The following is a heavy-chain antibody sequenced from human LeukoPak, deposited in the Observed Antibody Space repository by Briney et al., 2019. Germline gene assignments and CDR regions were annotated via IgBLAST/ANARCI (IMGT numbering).Heavy chain of an antibody. J-gene: IGHJ4*02. V-gene: IGHV3-30*18. CDR1: GFTFTNYP. CDR3: AKDRGFVVVSGSLDS. CDR2: ISSDRSRNKFT. Sequence: GGSLRLSCEASGFTFTNYPMHWVRQAPGRGLEWVAAISSDRSRNKFTEYADSVKGRFTISRDSSKDTVYLQMDRLRVEDTAVYFCAKDRGFVVVSGSLDSWAQGTQVTVSS. D-gene: IGHD2-21*01.